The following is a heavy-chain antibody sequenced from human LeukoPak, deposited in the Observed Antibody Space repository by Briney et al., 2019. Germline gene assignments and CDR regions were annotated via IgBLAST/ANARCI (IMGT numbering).Heavy chain of an antibody. CDR1: GFTFSSYS. J-gene: IGHJ5*02. CDR3: ARDRRDNWFDP. Sequence: GGSLRLPCAASGFTFSSYSMNWVRQAPGKGLEWVSYISSSSSTIYYADSVKGRFTISRDNAKNSLYLQMNSLRAEDTAVYYCARDRRDNWFDPWGQGTLVTVSS. V-gene: IGHV3-48*01. CDR2: ISSSSSTI.